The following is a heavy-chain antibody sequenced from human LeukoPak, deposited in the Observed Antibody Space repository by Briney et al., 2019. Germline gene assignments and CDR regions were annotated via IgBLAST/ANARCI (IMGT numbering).Heavy chain of an antibody. Sequence: GGSLRLSCAASGFTFEDFAMHWVRHAPGKGLEWVSLINWNGGTIAYADSVKGRFTISRDNARNSLYLQMNSLRPEDTALYYCAKDYCGGNSCSVDYWGQGTLVTVSS. CDR3: AKDYCGGNSCSVDY. V-gene: IGHV3-9*01. CDR1: GFTFEDFA. D-gene: IGHD2-21*01. CDR2: INWNGGTI. J-gene: IGHJ4*02.